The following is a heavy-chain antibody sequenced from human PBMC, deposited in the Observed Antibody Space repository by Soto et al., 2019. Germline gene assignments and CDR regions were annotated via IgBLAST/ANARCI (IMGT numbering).Heavy chain of an antibody. CDR1: GGTFSSYT. D-gene: IGHD2-2*01. CDR2: IIPILGIA. CDR3: ARSDYAYWFDP. V-gene: IGHV1-69*02. Sequence: QVQLVQSGAEVKKPGSSVKVSCKASGGTFSSYTISWVRQAPGQGLEWMGRIIPILGIANYAQKFQGRVTITADKSPSTASMELSSLRSEDTAVYYCARSDYAYWFDPWGQGTLVTVSS. J-gene: IGHJ5*02.